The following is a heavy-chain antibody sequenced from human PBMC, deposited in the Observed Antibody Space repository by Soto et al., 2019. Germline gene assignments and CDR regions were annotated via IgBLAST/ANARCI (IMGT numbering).Heavy chain of an antibody. CDR3: AKGGYSYGLFDY. J-gene: IGHJ4*02. CDR1: GFTFSSYG. D-gene: IGHD5-18*01. Sequence: QVQLVESGGGVVQPGRSLRLSCAASGFTFSSYGMHWVRQAPGKGLEWVAVISYDGSNKYYADSVKGRFTISRDNSKKTLYLQMNSLRAEDTAVYYCAKGGYSYGLFDYWGQGTLVTVSS. V-gene: IGHV3-30*18. CDR2: ISYDGSNK.